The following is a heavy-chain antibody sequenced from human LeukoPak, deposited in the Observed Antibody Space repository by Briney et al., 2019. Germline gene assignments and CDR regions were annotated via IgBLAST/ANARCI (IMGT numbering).Heavy chain of an antibody. J-gene: IGHJ4*02. Sequence: SETLSLTCTASGGSMSGYYWTWIRQPPGNGLEWIGYFSYSGYSNYNPSLKSRVTMTVDTSKNQFSLKLSSVTAADTALYYCARGRDYYDSSGSYGYFDYWGQGTLVTVSS. V-gene: IGHV4-59*01. CDR3: ARGRDYYDSSGSYGYFDY. CDR1: GGSMSGYY. D-gene: IGHD3-22*01. CDR2: FSYSGYS.